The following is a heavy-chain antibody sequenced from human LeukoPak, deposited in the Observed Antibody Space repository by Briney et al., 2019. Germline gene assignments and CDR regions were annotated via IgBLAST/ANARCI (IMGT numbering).Heavy chain of an antibody. CDR2: MNPNSGNT. Sequence: ASVKVSRKASGYTFTSYDINWVRQATGQGLEWMGWMNPNSGNTGYAQKFQGRVTMTRNTSISTAYMELSSLRSEDTAVYYCARGAGPRGVAATLNWFDPWGQGTLVTVSS. CDR1: GYTFTSYD. CDR3: ARGAGPRGVAATLNWFDP. D-gene: IGHD2-15*01. V-gene: IGHV1-8*01. J-gene: IGHJ5*02.